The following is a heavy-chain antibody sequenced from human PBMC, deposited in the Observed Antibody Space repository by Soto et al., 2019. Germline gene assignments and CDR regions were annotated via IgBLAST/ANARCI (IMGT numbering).Heavy chain of an antibody. Sequence: PGGSLRLSCAASGFHFSSYTMNWVRQAPGKGLEWVSSISSSGDYIYYADSVKGRFTISRDNAKNSLYLQMSSLRAEDTAVYYCARGGNGAPKIRDLLNNYYYYYGMDVWGQGTTVTVSS. CDR1: GFHFSSYT. D-gene: IGHD2-15*01. V-gene: IGHV3-21*06. CDR2: ISSSGDYI. J-gene: IGHJ6*02. CDR3: ARGGNGAPKIRDLLNNYYYYYGMDV.